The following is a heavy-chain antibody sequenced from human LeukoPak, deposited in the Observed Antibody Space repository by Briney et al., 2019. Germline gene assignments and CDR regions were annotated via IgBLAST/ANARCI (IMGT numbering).Heavy chain of an antibody. CDR1: GFTFDDYA. CDR3: AKDPGSSGWYYFDY. Sequence: GWSLRLSCAASGFTFDDYAMHWVRQAPGKGLEWVSGISWNSGSIGYADSVKGRFIISRDNAKNSLYLQMNSLRAEDAALYYCAKDPGSSGWYYFDYWGQGTLVTVSS. CDR2: ISWNSGSI. J-gene: IGHJ4*02. V-gene: IGHV3-9*01. D-gene: IGHD6-19*01.